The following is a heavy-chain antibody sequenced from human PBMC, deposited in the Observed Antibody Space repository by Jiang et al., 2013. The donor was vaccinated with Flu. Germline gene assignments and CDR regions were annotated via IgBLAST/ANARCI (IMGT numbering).Heavy chain of an antibody. J-gene: IGHJ4*02. D-gene: IGHD1-26*01. Sequence: GAEVKKPGASVKVSCKASGYTFTSYGISWVRQAPGQGLEWMGWISAYNGNTNYAQKLQGRVTMTTDTSTSTAYMELRSLRSDDTAVYYCAVLLYSGSYHSTYYFDYWGQGTLVTVSS. CDR3: AVLLYSGSYHSTYYFDY. CDR1: GYTFTSYG. CDR2: ISAYNGNT. V-gene: IGHV1-18*01.